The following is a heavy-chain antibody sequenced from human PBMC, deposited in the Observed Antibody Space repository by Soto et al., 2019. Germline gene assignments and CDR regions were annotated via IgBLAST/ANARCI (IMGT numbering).Heavy chain of an antibody. Sequence: GGSLRLSCAAFGFRFSNYEMNWVRQAPGKGLEWISYINSPGTTIYYADSVKGRFTISRDNAKKSLYLQMNSLRAEDTAIYYCARDADSSGYIDAFDIWGQGTMVTVSS. CDR3: ARDADSSGYIDAFDI. CDR1: GFRFSNYE. V-gene: IGHV3-48*03. CDR2: INSPGTTI. J-gene: IGHJ3*02. D-gene: IGHD3-22*01.